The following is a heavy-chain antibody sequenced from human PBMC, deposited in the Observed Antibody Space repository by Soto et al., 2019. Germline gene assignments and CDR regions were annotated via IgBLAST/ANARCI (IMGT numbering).Heavy chain of an antibody. V-gene: IGHV1-8*02. CDR2: MNPNSGNT. D-gene: IGHD3-10*02. CDR1: GYTFNNYD. CDR3: TRAYVAETVDC. J-gene: IGHJ5*01. Sequence: QVLLVQSGAEVKKPGASVKVSCKASGYTFNNYDIHWVRQAPGHGLEWMGWMNPNSGNTGYAQNFRGRVTMPQNTAIGTADMELSSLRSDATATYYCTRAYVAETVDCWGHGTRVTVSS.